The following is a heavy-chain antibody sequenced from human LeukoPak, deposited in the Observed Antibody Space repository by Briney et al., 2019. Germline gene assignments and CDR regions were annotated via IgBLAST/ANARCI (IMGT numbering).Heavy chain of an antibody. J-gene: IGHJ4*02. CDR3: ATTNYGSGSYYSFDY. V-gene: IGHV3-66*01. CDR2: IYSGGST. CDR1: GFTVSSNY. D-gene: IGHD3-10*01. Sequence: GGSLRLSCVASGFTVSSNYMSWVRQAPGKGLEWVSVIYSGGSTYYADSVKGRFTISRDNSKNTLYLQMNSLRAEDTAVYYCATTNYGSGSYYSFDYWGQGTLVTVSS.